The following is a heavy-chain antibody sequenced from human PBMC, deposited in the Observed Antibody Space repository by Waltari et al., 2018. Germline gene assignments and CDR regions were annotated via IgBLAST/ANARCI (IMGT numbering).Heavy chain of an antibody. J-gene: IGHJ4*02. CDR1: GFTFSSYS. D-gene: IGHD3-10*01. V-gene: IGHV3-21*01. Sequence: EVQLVESGGGLVKPGGSLRLSCAASGFTFSSYSMNWVRQAPGKGLEWVSSIRSSSSYIYYADSGKCRFTISRDNAKNSLYLQMNSLRAEDTAVYYCARANLWFGELMFDYWGQGTLVTVSS. CDR2: IRSSSSYI. CDR3: ARANLWFGELMFDY.